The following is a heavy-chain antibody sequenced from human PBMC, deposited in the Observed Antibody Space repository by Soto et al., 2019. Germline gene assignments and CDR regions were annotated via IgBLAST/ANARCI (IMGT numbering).Heavy chain of an antibody. D-gene: IGHD3-10*01. J-gene: IGHJ4*02. V-gene: IGHV3-23*01. CDR1: GFTFSSYA. CDR3: APHLWFGELYY. Sequence: EVQLLESGGGLVQPGGSLRLSCAASGFTFSSYAMSWVRQAPGKGLEWVSAISGSGGSTYYADSVKGRFTISRDNAKNTMYLQMNSLRAEDTAVYYCAPHLWFGELYYWGQGTLVTVSS. CDR2: ISGSGGST.